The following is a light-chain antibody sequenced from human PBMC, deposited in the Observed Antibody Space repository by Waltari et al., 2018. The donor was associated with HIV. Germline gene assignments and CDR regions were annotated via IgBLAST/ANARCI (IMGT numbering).Light chain of an antibody. CDR2: DVT. CDR3: ALYLGNNTHYV. J-gene: IGLJ1*01. CDR1: SSAFSTSEP. V-gene: IGLV2-18*01. Sequence: QSALTQPPSVSGSPGQSVTMSCTGNSSAFSTSEPISWYQKTKGTAPKAVIHDVTDRPSGVPDRFSGFKFDDTASLTISGLQAEDEADYYCALYLGNNTHYVFGTGTKVTVL.